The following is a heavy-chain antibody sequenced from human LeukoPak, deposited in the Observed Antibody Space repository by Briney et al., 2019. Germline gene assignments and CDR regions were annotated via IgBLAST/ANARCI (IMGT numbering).Heavy chain of an antibody. Sequence: ASVKVSCRASGYTFTGYYIHWVRLAPAQGLEWVGWINPNSGDTYYAQMFQGRVTMTRDTSISTCYMELRSLRSDDTAVYYCARDGERRTPAAAGNGEVDYWGQGTLVTVSS. CDR3: ARDGERRTPAAAGNGEVDY. V-gene: IGHV1-2*02. CDR1: GYTFTGYY. CDR2: INPNSGDT. J-gene: IGHJ4*02. D-gene: IGHD6-13*01.